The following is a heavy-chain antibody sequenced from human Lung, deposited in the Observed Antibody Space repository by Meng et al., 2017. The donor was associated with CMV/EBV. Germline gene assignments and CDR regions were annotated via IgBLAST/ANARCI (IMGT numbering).Heavy chain of an antibody. Sequence: GESLTLSCAASGFTFSSYGVHWVRQAPGEGLEWVAFISYGGGKEYYADSVKGRFTISRDNSKNMLFLQMDSLRPDDTAVYYCARELYYDILTGPRAFDVWGQGTMVTVSS. CDR2: ISYGGGKE. J-gene: IGHJ3*01. CDR3: ARELYYDILTGPRAFDV. V-gene: IGHV3-30-3*01. D-gene: IGHD3-9*01. CDR1: GFTFSSYG.